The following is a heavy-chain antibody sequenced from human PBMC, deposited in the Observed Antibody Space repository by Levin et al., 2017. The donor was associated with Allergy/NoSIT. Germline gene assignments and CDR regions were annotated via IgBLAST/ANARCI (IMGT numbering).Heavy chain of an antibody. CDR3: ARTNRITMVRGVYYMRGVYYMDV. CDR1: GFSLSTSGMC. Sequence: SGPTLVKPTQTLTLTCTFSGFSLSTSGMCVNWIRQPPGKALEWLARIDWDDDKYYSTSLKTRLTISKDTSKNQVVLTMTNMDPVDTATYYCARTNRITMVRGVYYMRGVYYMDVWGKGTTVTVSS. CDR2: IDWDDDK. V-gene: IGHV2-70*11. D-gene: IGHD3-10*01. J-gene: IGHJ6*03.